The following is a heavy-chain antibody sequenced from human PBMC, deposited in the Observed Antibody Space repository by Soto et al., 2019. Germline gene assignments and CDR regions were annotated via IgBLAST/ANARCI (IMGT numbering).Heavy chain of an antibody. V-gene: IGHV5-51*01. Sequence: PGDSLKIPCKGPGYSFTRYWIGWVRQITGKGLEWMGIIYPGDSDTRYSPSFQGQVTISADKSISTAYLQWSSLKASDTAIYYCARPPLPGYSIHFNSWGQGTLVTVSS. D-gene: IGHD2-15*01. CDR2: IYPGDSDT. J-gene: IGHJ4*02. CDR3: ARPPLPGYSIHFNS. CDR1: GYSFTRYW.